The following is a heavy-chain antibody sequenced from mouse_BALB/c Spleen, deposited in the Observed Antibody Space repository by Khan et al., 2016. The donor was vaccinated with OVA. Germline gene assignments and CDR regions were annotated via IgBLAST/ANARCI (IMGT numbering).Heavy chain of an antibody. Sequence: QVRLQQSGPGLVAPSQSLSITCTVSGFSLSRYNIHWVRQPPGKGLEWLGMIWGGGGTDYNSTLKSRLSISKDNSKSQLFLKMNGLRTDDTAIYYCARAYYRYDGYYAMDYWGQGTSVTVSS. J-gene: IGHJ4*01. V-gene: IGHV2-6-4*01. CDR2: IWGGGGT. CDR3: ARAYYRYDGYYAMDY. CDR1: GFSLSRYN. D-gene: IGHD2-14*01.